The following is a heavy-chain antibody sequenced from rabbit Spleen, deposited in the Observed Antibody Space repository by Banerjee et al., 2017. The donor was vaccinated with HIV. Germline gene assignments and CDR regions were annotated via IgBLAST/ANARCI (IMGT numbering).Heavy chain of an antibody. CDR2: IYTGGSGST. CDR1: GVSFSDKDV. V-gene: IGHV1S45*01. Sequence: QEQLVESGGGLVQPEGSLTLTCKASGVSFSDKDVMCWVRQAPGKGLEWITCIYTGGSGSTAYASWAKGRFTVSKTSSTTVTLQMTSLTAADTATYFCARGSATMTMVITGYYLSLWGPGTLVTVS. D-gene: IGHD2-1*01. J-gene: IGHJ6*01. CDR3: ARGSATMTMVITGYYLSL.